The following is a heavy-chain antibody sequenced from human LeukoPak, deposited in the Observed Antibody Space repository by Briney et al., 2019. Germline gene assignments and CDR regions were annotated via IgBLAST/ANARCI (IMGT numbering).Heavy chain of an antibody. CDR3: ARTYYYDSSGGLDFDY. D-gene: IGHD3-22*01. CDR1: GYSISSGYY. CDR2: IYHSGST. Sequence: SETLSLTCTVSGYSISSGYYWGWIRQPPGKGLEWIGSIYHSGSTYYNPSLKSRATISVDTSKNQFSLKLSSVTAADTAVYYCARTYYYDSSGGLDFDYWGQGTLVTVSS. J-gene: IGHJ4*02. V-gene: IGHV4-38-2*02.